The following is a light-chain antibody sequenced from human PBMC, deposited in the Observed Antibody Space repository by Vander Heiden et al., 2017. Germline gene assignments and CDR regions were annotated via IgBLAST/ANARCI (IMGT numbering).Light chain of an antibody. J-gene: IGKJ4*02. CDR3: QQDGSSPLT. CDR2: GAS. Sequence: ESVLTQSPGTLTLSPGDRATLSCRASQSVSSTYLAWYQQKPGQAPRLLIYGASSRATGIPDRFSGSGSGTDFTLTISRLEPEDFAVYYCQQDGSSPLTFGGGTKVEI. CDR1: QSVSSTY. V-gene: IGKV3-20*01.